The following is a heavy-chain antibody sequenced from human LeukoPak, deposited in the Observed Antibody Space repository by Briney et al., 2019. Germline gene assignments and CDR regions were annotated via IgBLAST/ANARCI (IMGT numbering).Heavy chain of an antibody. V-gene: IGHV4-59*01. D-gene: IGHD5-12*01. J-gene: IGHJ4*02. CDR2: IYYSGST. CDR1: GGSISSYY. Sequence: SEILSLTCTVSGGSISSYYWSWIRQPPGKGLEWIGYIYYSGSTNYNPSLKSRVTISVDTSKNQFSLRLSSVTAADTAVYYCARVWRGYSGYDSPLDYWGQGTLVTVPS. CDR3: ARVWRGYSGYDSPLDY.